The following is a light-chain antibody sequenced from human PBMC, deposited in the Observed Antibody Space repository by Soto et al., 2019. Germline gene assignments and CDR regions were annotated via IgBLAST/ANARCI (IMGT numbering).Light chain of an antibody. J-gene: IGKJ3*01. V-gene: IGKV3-15*01. CDR2: GAS. CDR1: QSISSN. CDR3: QQYNNWPFT. Sequence: EIVMTQSPAPLSVSPGERATLSCRASQSISSNLAWYQQKPGQAPRLLIYGASTRATGIPATCSGSGSGTESTLIISSLQSEDFAVYYCQQYNNWPFTFGPGTKVDIK.